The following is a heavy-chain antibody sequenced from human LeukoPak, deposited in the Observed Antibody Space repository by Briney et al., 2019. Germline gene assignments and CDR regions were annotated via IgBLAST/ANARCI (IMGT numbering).Heavy chain of an antibody. CDR1: DGSITSLNCY. D-gene: IGHD2-2*02. V-gene: IGHV4-39*07. Sequence: PSETLSLPCTVSDGSITSLNCYWGWIRQPPGKGLEWLWSVGYDGGPYHNPSLTSRVTMSIASSRNQFSLSLTSVTAADTAVYYCARLNECSSSSCFTSWFDPWGLGTLVTVSS. CDR3: ARLNECSSSSCFTSWFDP. J-gene: IGHJ5*02. CDR2: VGYDGGP.